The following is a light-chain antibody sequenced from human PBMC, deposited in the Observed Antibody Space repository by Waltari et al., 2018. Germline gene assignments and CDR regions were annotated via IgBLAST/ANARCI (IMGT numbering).Light chain of an antibody. Sequence: EVVLTQSPATLSLSPGESATLSCRASQSISVYVAWYQQRPGQPPRLLIHDASSRATGIPARFSGSGSGTDFTLTIDTLEPEDFAIYYCQHRSTWPHFAGGTKVEVK. V-gene: IGKV3-11*01. J-gene: IGKJ4*01. CDR2: DAS. CDR3: QHRSTWPH. CDR1: QSISVY.